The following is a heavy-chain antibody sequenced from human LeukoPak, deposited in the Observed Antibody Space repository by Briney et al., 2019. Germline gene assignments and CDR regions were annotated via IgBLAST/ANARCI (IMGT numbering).Heavy chain of an antibody. CDR2: IYSGGST. D-gene: IGHD1-26*01. Sequence: GGSLRLSCAASGFTFSSYAMHWVRQAPGKGLEWVSIIYSGGSTFYADSVKGRFTISRDNSKNTLYLQMNSLRAEDTAVYYCARGGSYLSAFDIWGQGTMVTVSS. CDR1: GFTFSSYA. J-gene: IGHJ3*02. V-gene: IGHV3-53*01. CDR3: ARGGSYLSAFDI.